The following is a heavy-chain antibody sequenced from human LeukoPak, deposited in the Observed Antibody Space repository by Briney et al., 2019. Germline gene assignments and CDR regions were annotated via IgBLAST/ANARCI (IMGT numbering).Heavy chain of an antibody. Sequence: PGRSLRLSCAASGFTFSSYAMHWVRQAPGKGLEWVAVISYDGSNKYYADSVKGRFTISRDNSKNTLYLQMNSLGAEDTAVYYCARVRKRDTAIYWGQGTLVTVSS. CDR1: GFTFSSYA. CDR3: ARVRKRDTAIY. D-gene: IGHD5-18*01. J-gene: IGHJ4*02. CDR2: ISYDGSNK. V-gene: IGHV3-30*01.